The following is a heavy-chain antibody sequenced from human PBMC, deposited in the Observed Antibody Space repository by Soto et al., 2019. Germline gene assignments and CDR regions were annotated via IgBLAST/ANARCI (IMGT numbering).Heavy chain of an antibody. CDR3: AKDHPRLIVLMVLDY. J-gene: IGHJ4*02. Sequence: GGSLRLSCAASGFTFSSYGMHWVRQAPGKGLEWVAVISYDGSNKYYADSVKGRFTISRDNSKNTLYLQMNSLRAEDTAVYYCAKDHPRLIVLMVLDYWGQGTLVTVSS. V-gene: IGHV3-30*18. D-gene: IGHD2-8*01. CDR1: GFTFSSYG. CDR2: ISYDGSNK.